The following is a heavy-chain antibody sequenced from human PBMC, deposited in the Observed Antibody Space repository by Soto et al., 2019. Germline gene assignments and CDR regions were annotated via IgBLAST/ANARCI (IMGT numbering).Heavy chain of an antibody. D-gene: IGHD2-15*01. CDR3: ARTQSGDGVNCYSTPFDY. V-gene: IGHV3-21*01. Sequence: PGGSLRLSCAASGFTFSTYTMNWVRQAPGQGLEWVSCISAKSKYIYYANSVQGRFTISRDDAQNSLILQLSSLRAEDTAVYYCARTQSGDGVNCYSTPFDYWGRGTLVTVDS. CDR1: GFTFSTYT. CDR2: ISAKSKYI. J-gene: IGHJ4*02.